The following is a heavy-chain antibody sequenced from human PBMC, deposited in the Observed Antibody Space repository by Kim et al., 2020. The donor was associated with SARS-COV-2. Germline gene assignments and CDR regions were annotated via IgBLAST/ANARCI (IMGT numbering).Heavy chain of an antibody. CDR1: GGSISSGGYY. CDR3: ARVGGGSGGNWPLFDY. D-gene: IGHD2-15*01. CDR2: IYYSGST. Sequence: SETLSLTCTVSGGSISSGGYYWSWIRQHPGKGLEWIGYIYYSGSTYYNPSLKSRVTISVDTSKNQFSLKLSSVTAADTAVYYCARVGGGSGGNWPLFDYWGQGTLVTVSS. J-gene: IGHJ4*02. V-gene: IGHV4-31*03.